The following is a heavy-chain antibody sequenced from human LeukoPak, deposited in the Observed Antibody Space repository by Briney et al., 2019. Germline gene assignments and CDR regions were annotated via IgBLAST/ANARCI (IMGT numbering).Heavy chain of an antibody. D-gene: IGHD4-17*01. CDR3: ARDLPKYGDSRHFDY. J-gene: IGHJ4*02. CDR1: GFTYSSYA. V-gene: IGHV3-21*01. Sequence: GGSLRLSCAGSGFTYSSYAMNWVRQAPGKGLEWVSSISSSSSYIYYADSVKGRFTISRDNAKNSLYLQMNSLRAEDTAVYYCARDLPKYGDSRHFDYWGQGTLVTVSS. CDR2: ISSSSSYI.